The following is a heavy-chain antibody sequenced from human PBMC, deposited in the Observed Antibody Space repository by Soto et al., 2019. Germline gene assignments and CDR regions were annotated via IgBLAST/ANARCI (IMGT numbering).Heavy chain of an antibody. CDR1: GGSISSGGYY. D-gene: IGHD3-22*01. V-gene: IGHV4-31*03. CDR3: ARDALSRDSI. Sequence: QVQLQESGPGLVKPSQTLSLTCTVSGGSISSGGYYWSWIRQHPGKGLEWIGYISYSGSTYYNPSRELRVTISVDTSKNQFALKLSSVTAADTAVYYCARDALSRDSIWGQGTLVTVSS. J-gene: IGHJ4*02. CDR2: ISYSGST.